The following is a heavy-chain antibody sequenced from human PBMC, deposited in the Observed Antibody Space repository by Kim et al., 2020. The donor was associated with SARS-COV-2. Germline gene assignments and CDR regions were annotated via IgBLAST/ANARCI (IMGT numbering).Heavy chain of an antibody. D-gene: IGHD3-16*02. V-gene: IGHV6-1*01. Sequence: SQTLSLTCAISVNSISNNTASWHWIRQSPSRGLEWLGKTYYRSKWYYDYAASVKGRITIIPDTPKNQLSLQLNSVTPEDTAVYYCTRGVRTWGQGTLVTV. CDR2: TYYRSKWYY. CDR3: TRGVRT. CDR1: VNSISNNTAS. J-gene: IGHJ5*02.